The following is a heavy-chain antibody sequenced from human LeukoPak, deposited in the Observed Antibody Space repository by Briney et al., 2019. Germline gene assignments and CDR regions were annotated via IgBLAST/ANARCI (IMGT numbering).Heavy chain of an antibody. V-gene: IGHV3-66*01. CDR2: IYSGGST. CDR1: GFTVSSIY. CDR3: AREKVALNSNWFDP. D-gene: IGHD1-7*01. J-gene: IGHJ5*02. Sequence: GGSLRLSCAASGFTVSSIYMSWVRRAPGKGLEWVSVIYSGGSTYYADSVKGRSAISRDNSKNTLYLQMNSLRAEDTAVYYCAREKVALNSNWFDPWGQGTLVTVSS.